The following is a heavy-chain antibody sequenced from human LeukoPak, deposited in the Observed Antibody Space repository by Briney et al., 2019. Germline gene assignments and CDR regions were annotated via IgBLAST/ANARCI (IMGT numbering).Heavy chain of an antibody. D-gene: IGHD3-3*01. CDR1: GFTFSNYW. J-gene: IGHJ4*02. V-gene: IGHV3-74*01. CDR3: VRGQTIDY. Sequence: GGSLRLSCTTSGFTFSNYWMYWVRQAPGKGLVWVSRIKSDGTGNTYTDSVEGRFTISRDNAKNTLYLQMNSLRDEDTAVYYCVRGQTIDYWGQGTLVAVSS. CDR2: IKSDGTGN.